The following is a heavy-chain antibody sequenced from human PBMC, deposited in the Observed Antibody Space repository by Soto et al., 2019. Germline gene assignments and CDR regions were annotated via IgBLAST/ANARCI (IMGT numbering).Heavy chain of an antibody. V-gene: IGHV4-39*01. CDR2: VHYRGTT. Sequence: QLQLQESGPGLVKPSETLSLMCSVSDDSIRTTHHFWGWLRQPPGRGLEWIGSVHYRGTTYYNPSLRGRVTISIDPSKRQFSLGLSSVTAADTAVYYCSRHVEGAPSYFDYWGQGTLVTVSS. J-gene: IGHJ4*02. CDR3: SRHVEGAPSYFDY. D-gene: IGHD1-26*01. CDR1: DDSIRTTHHF.